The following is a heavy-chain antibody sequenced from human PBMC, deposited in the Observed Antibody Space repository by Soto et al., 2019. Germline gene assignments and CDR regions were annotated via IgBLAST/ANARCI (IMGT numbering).Heavy chain of an antibody. CDR3: ARDGQWLVNYYYGMDV. Sequence: EVQLVESGGGLVQPGGSLRLSCAASGFTVSSNYMSWFRQAPGKGLEWVSVIYSGGSTYYADSVKGRFTISRHNSKNTLYLQMNSLRAGDTAVYYCARDGQWLVNYYYGMDVWGQGTTVTVSS. CDR2: IYSGGST. CDR1: GFTVSSNY. V-gene: IGHV3-53*04. D-gene: IGHD6-19*01. J-gene: IGHJ6*02.